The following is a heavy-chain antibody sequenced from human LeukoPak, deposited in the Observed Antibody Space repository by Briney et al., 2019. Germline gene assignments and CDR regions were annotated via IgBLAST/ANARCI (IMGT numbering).Heavy chain of an antibody. D-gene: IGHD2-15*01. CDR1: GGSLSTYY. Sequence: PSETLSLTCTVSGGSLSTYYWSWIRQPPGKGLEWIGYIYYSGSTNYNPSLKSRVTISVDTSKNQFSLKLSSVTAADTAVYYCAREGYCSGGSCLNWCDPWGQGTLVTVSS. CDR3: AREGYCSGGSCLNWCDP. J-gene: IGHJ5*02. V-gene: IGHV4-59*01. CDR2: IYYSGST.